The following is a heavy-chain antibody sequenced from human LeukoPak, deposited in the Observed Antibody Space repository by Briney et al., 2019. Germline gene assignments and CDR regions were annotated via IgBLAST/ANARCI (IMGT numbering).Heavy chain of an antibody. CDR1: GFTFSSYS. D-gene: IGHD6-13*01. V-gene: IGHV3-21*01. CDR3: ATPAAGPGAEYSQY. CDR2: ISSSSSYI. Sequence: GGSLRLSCAASGFTFSSYSMNWVRQAPGKGLEWVSSISSSSSYIYYADSVKGRFTTSRDNAKNSLDLQMNSLKAEDTAVYYCATPAAGPGAEYSQYWGQGTLVIVSS. J-gene: IGHJ1*01.